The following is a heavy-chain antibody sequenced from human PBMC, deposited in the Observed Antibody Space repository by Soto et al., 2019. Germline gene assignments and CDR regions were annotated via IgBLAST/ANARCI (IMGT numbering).Heavy chain of an antibody. CDR1: GFTFSSYA. CDR2: VSRSGDNT. J-gene: IGHJ3*02. CDR3: ARATATSGGAFEI. Sequence: GGSLRLSCAASGFTFSSYAMSWVRQAPGEGLEWVSAVSRSGDNTYHADSVKGRFTISRDNSKNTLYLQMNSLRVEDTAVYYCARATATSGGAFEIYGQGTMVT. D-gene: IGHD1-1*01. V-gene: IGHV3-23*01.